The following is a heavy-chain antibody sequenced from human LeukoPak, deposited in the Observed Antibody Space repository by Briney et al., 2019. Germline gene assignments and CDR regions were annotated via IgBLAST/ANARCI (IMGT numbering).Heavy chain of an antibody. Sequence: PGGSLRLSCEASGFSFSSHWMHWVRQAPGKGLVWVSRINTGSSTSYADFVKGRFTISRDNAKNTLYLQMNSLSAEDTAMYYCARSMSGSRELWGQGTLVTVSP. V-gene: IGHV3-74*01. J-gene: IGHJ4*02. D-gene: IGHD1-26*01. CDR1: GFSFSSHW. CDR3: ARSMSGSREL. CDR2: INTGSST.